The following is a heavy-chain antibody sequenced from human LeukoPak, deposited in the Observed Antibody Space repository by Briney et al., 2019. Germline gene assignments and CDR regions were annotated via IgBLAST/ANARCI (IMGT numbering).Heavy chain of an antibody. J-gene: IGHJ6*02. CDR2: IIPIFGIA. D-gene: IGHD5-24*01. V-gene: IGHV1-69*04. Sequence: SVKVSCKASGGTFSSYAISWVRQAPGQGLEWMGRIIPIFGIANYAQKFQGRVTITADKSTSTAYMELSSLRSEDTAVYFCARGKSRDGYNSRYYYGMDVWGQGTTVTVSS. CDR1: GGTFSSYA. CDR3: ARGKSRDGYNSRYYYGMDV.